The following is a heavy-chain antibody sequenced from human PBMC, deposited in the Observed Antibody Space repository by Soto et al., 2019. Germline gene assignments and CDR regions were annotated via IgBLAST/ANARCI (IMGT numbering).Heavy chain of an antibody. J-gene: IGHJ6*02. V-gene: IGHV2-5*02. CDR3: VHREGTRVYGMDV. CDR2: LYWDDDK. Sequence: QITLKESGPTLVKPTQTLTLTCTFSGFSLSTSGVGVGWIRQPPGKALQWLALLYWDDDKRYCPSLKSRLTITKDTSKDQVALTVTNLDPVDTGTYYCVHREGTRVYGMDVWGQGTTVTVFS. D-gene: IGHD3-10*01. CDR1: GFSLSTSGVG.